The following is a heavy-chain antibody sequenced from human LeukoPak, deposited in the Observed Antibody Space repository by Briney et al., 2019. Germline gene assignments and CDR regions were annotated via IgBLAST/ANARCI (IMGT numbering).Heavy chain of an antibody. CDR2: IYTSGST. J-gene: IGHJ4*02. CDR1: GGSISSYY. V-gene: IGHV4-4*07. Sequence: SETLSLTCTVSGGSISSYYWSWIRQPAGKGLEWIGRIYTSGSTNYNPSLKSRVTISVDTSKNQFSLNLSSVTPADTAVYYCARKSIRWLVEGVFDYSGQGTLVTVSS. D-gene: IGHD6-19*01. CDR3: ARKSIRWLVEGVFDY.